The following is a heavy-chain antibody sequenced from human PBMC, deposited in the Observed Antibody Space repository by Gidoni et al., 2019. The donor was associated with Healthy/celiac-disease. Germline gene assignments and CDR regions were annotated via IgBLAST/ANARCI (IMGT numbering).Heavy chain of an antibody. CDR3: ARGKRGIAAPFDY. Sequence: VQLQQWGAGLLKPSETLCLTCAVYGGSFSGYYWSWIRQPPGKGLEWIGEINHSGSTNYNPSLKSRVTISVDTSKNQFSLKLSSVTAADTAVYYCARGKRGIAAPFDYWGQGTLVTVSS. V-gene: IGHV4-34*01. CDR2: INHSGST. D-gene: IGHD6-13*01. J-gene: IGHJ4*02. CDR1: GGSFSGYY.